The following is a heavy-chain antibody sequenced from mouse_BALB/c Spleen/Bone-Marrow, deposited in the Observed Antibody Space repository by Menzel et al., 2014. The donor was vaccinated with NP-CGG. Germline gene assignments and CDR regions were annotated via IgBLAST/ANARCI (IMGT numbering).Heavy chain of an antibody. Sequence: QVQLQQSGPGLVSPSQRLSIPCTVSGFSLTSYGVYWVRQPPGKGLEWLGVIGAGGSTNYNSALMSRLSISKDNSKSQVFLKMHSLQTDDTAMYYCARSPTSSWAMDYWGQGTSVTVSS. J-gene: IGHJ4*01. V-gene: IGHV2-9*02. D-gene: IGHD1-1*01. CDR2: IGAGGST. CDR3: ARSPTSSWAMDY. CDR1: GFSLTSYG.